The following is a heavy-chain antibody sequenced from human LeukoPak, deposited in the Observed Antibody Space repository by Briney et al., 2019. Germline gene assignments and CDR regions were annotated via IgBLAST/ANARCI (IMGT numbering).Heavy chain of an antibody. CDR3: AREAYSSFWRGYSHWFDP. CDR1: GFTFITYA. CDR2: VSHDGTNS. D-gene: IGHD3-3*01. J-gene: IGHJ5*02. Sequence: GGSLRLSCAASGFTFITYAIHWVRQAPVKGLEWVAVVSHDGTNSFYADSVRGRFTISRDNSENTLYLQLNSLRPEDTAVYYCAREAYSSFWRGYSHWFDPWGLGTLVTVSS. V-gene: IGHV3-30*04.